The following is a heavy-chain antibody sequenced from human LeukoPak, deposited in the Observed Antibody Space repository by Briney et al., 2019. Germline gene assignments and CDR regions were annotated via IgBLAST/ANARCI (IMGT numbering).Heavy chain of an antibody. V-gene: IGHV3-7*01. D-gene: IGHD2-2*01. CDR1: GVTFSSSW. Sequence: PGGSLRLSCAASGVTFSSSWMSWVRQAPGKGLEWVANIKQDGSRKLYVDSVQGRFTISRDNAKNSLYLQMNSLRAEDTAVYYCARVVCVVSTSCYLDYWGQGTLVTVSS. J-gene: IGHJ4*02. CDR2: IKQDGSRK. CDR3: ARVVCVVSTSCYLDY.